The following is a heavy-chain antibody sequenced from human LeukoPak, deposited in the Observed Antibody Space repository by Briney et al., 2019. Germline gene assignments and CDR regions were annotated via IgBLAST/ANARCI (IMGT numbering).Heavy chain of an antibody. V-gene: IGHV4-38-2*02. Sequence: SETLSLTCTGSGYSISRGYYWGWIRQPPGKGLEWTGSIDHSGSTYYNPSLKRRITISVDTSKNQFSLKLSSVTAADTGVYYCARDRTPRTYYYDSSGPDYFDYWGQGTLVTVSS. CDR1: GYSISRGYY. J-gene: IGHJ4*02. CDR2: IDHSGST. CDR3: ARDRTPRTYYYDSSGPDYFDY. D-gene: IGHD3-22*01.